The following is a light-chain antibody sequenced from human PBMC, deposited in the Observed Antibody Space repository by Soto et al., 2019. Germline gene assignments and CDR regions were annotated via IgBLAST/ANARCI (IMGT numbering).Light chain of an antibody. CDR2: AAS. CDR3: QQSYSTPWT. J-gene: IGKJ1*01. Sequence: DIQMTQSPSSLSASVRDRVTITCRASHNTRGYLNWYQQKPGKAPKLLIYAASNLQSGIPSRFSGSGSETDFTLTISSLQPEDFATYYCQQSYSTPWTFGQATNVDIK. CDR1: HNTRGY. V-gene: IGKV1-39*01.